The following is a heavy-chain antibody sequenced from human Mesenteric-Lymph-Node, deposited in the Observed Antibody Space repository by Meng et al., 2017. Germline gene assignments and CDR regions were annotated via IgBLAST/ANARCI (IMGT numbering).Heavy chain of an antibody. Sequence: GESLKISCEASGFIFSSYWMHWVRQAPGKGLMWVSRINFDGTITNNADSVKGRFTVSRDNAKNSLYLQMNSLRAEDTAVYYCARDLGYYDSSGYFGWYFDLWGRGTLVTVSS. D-gene: IGHD3-22*01. V-gene: IGHV3-74*01. CDR3: ARDLGYYDSSGYFGWYFDL. J-gene: IGHJ2*01. CDR1: GFIFSSYW. CDR2: INFDGTIT.